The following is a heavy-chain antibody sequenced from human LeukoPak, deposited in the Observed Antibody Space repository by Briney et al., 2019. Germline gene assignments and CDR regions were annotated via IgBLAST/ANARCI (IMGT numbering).Heavy chain of an antibody. V-gene: IGHV1-2*02. D-gene: IGHD2-2*01. J-gene: IGHJ4*02. CDR2: INPNSGGT. Sequence: ASVKVSCKASGHTFTGYYMHWVRQAPGQGLEWMGWINPNSGGTNYAQKFQGRVTMTRDTSISTAYMELSRLRSDDTAVYYCASSYCSSTSCYDTIDYWGQGTLVTVSS. CDR1: GHTFTGYY. CDR3: ASSYCSSTSCYDTIDY.